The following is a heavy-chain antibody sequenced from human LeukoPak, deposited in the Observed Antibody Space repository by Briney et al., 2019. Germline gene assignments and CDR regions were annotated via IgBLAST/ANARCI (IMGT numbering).Heavy chain of an antibody. CDR2: INHGGST. Sequence: KTSETLSLTCAVYGGSFSGYYWSWIRQPPGKGLEWIGEINHGGSTNYNPSLKSRLTISVDTSKNQFSLKLSSVTAADTAVYYCAREGVYYDILAAYYRPYYFDFWGQGTLVTVYS. CDR3: AREGVYYDILAAYYRPYYFDF. CDR1: GGSFSGYY. D-gene: IGHD3-9*01. J-gene: IGHJ4*02. V-gene: IGHV4-34*01.